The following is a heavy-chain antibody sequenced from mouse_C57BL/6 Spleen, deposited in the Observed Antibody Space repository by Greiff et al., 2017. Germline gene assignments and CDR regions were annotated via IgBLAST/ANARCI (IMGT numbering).Heavy chain of an antibody. V-gene: IGHV14-2*01. D-gene: IGHD2-5*01. CDR1: GFNIKDYY. J-gene: IGHJ2*01. CDR2: IDPEDGET. Sequence: VQLQQSGAELVKPGASVKLSCTASGFNIKDYYMHWVKQRTEQGLEWIGRIDPEDGETKYAPQFKGKATISADPSSNTAYLQLSSLTSEYTAVYYCARRRWAYYSNYPDDWGQGTTLTVAS. CDR3: ARRRWAYYSNYPDD.